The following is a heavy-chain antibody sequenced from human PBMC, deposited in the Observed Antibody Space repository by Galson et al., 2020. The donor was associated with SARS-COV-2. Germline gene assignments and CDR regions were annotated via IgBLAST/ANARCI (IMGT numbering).Heavy chain of an antibody. V-gene: IGHV1-58*01. CDR3: AAFVPRPVD. Sequence: AAKLSCNTHRFTLTSSAVQWARHTRGQRLEWIRRTLGGTGKTHYAQNFQERVTITRDMSTSTAYMELSSLTYEDTAVYYCAAFVPRPVDWGQGTLVTVSS. CDR2: TLGGTGKT. CDR1: RFTLTSSA. J-gene: IGHJ4*02. D-gene: IGHD6-6*01.